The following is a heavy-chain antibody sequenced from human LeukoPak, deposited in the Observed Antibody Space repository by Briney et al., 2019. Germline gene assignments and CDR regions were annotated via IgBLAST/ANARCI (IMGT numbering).Heavy chain of an antibody. D-gene: IGHD6-13*01. CDR2: ILYSGTT. CDR1: GGSITSISAY. V-gene: IGHV4-39*07. J-gene: IGHJ4*02. Sequence: SESLSLTCIVSGGSITSISAYWGWIRHPPGKGLEWFAIILYSGTTYYNPSLKTRFPLPVETSKNQFSFKLSAVTAADTAVVYCARGTGYRSSWGLLDYWGQGTLVTVSS. CDR3: ARGTGYRSSWGLLDY.